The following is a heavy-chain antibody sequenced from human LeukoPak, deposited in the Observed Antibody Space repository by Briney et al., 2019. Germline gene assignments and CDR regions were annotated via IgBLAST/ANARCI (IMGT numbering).Heavy chain of an antibody. CDR1: GGSISSYY. CDR2: IYTSGST. J-gene: IGHJ6*03. Sequence: PSETLSLTCTVSGGSISSYYWSWIRQPAGKGLEWIGRIYTSGSTNYNPSLKSRVTMSVDTSKNQFSLKLSSVTAADTAVYYCARHSRNRHSSSWYPSYYMDVWGKGTTVTISS. D-gene: IGHD6-13*01. CDR3: ARHSRNRHSSSWYPSYYMDV. V-gene: IGHV4-4*07.